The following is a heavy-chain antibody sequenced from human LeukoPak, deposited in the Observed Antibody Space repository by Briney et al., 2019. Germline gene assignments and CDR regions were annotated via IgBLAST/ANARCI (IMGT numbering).Heavy chain of an antibody. CDR1: GIILSDYY. D-gene: IGHD2-15*01. Sequence: GGSLRLSCAASGIILSDYYMNWIRQAPGKGLEWVSYISGSGSTIYNADSVKGRFTISRDNAKNSLYLQMNSLRAEDTALYYCAKDIAGYYYYGMDVWGQGTTATVSS. CDR2: ISGSGSTI. CDR3: AKDIAGYYYYGMDV. V-gene: IGHV3-11*01. J-gene: IGHJ6*02.